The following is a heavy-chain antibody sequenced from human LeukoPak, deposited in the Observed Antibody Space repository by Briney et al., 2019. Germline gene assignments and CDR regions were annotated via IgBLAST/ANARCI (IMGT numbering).Heavy chain of an antibody. D-gene: IGHD3-3*01. V-gene: IGHV3-66*02. CDR1: GFTVSSNY. CDR3: ARAPYDFWSGYYTRLAFDI. CDR2: IYSGGST. J-gene: IGHJ3*02. Sequence: PGGSLRLSCAASGFTVSSNYMSWVRQAPGKGLEWVSVIYSGGSTYYSDSVKGRFTISRDNSKNTLYLQMNSLRAEDTAVYYCARAPYDFWSGYYTRLAFDIWGQGTMVTVSS.